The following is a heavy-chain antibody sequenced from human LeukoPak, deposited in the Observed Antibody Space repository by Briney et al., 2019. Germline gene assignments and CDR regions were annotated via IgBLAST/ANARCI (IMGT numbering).Heavy chain of an antibody. CDR1: GFIFSNTN. D-gene: IGHD2-8*01. CDR3: ARVVNGYVEY. Sequence: PGGSLTLSCAASGFIFSNTNMNWVRQAPGKGLKWVSFISASSNYIYYADSVKGRFTISRDNAQNSLYLQMNSLRAEDTAVYFCARVVNGYVEYWGQGTLVTVSS. J-gene: IGHJ4*02. CDR2: ISASSNYI. V-gene: IGHV3-21*06.